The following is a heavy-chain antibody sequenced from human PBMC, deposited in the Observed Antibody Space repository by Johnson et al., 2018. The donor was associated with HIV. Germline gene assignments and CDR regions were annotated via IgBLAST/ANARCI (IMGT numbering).Heavy chain of an antibody. CDR1: GFTFSDYY. D-gene: IGHD5-24*01. V-gene: IGHV3-11*04. CDR3: ARERWLQLGAFDI. J-gene: IGHJ3*02. Sequence: VQVVESGGGLVKPGGSLRLSCAASGFTFSDYYMSWIRQAPGKGLEWVSYISSSGSTTYYADSVKGRFTISRDNAKNSLYLQMNSLRAEDAAVYFCARERWLQLGAFDIWGQGTLVTVSS. CDR2: ISSSGSTT.